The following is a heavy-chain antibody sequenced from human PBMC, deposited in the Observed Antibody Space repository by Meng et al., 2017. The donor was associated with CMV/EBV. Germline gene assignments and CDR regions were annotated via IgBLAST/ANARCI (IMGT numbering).Heavy chain of an antibody. CDR1: CYTYTSYG. Sequence: VKFAGEVQKPAAQVQLTCNASCYTYTSYGITAVRQTPGQGLKCMGWISAYNGNANNAQKPQRRITMTTDTSTSTAYMDLRSLRFVDTDIYYCARGGRYYYDSSGYCDYWGQGTLVTVSS. V-gene: IGHV1-18*01. D-gene: IGHD3-22*01. CDR2: ISAYNGNA. CDR3: ARGGRYYYDSSGYCDY. J-gene: IGHJ4*02.